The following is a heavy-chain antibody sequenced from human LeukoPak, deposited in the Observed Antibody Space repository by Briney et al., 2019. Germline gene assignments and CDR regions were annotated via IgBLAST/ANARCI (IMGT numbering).Heavy chain of an antibody. J-gene: IGHJ3*02. Sequence: SETLSLTCTVSGGSISSYYWSWIRQPAGKGLEWIGRIYTSGSTNYNPSLKSRVTMSVDTSKNQFSLKLSSVTAADTAVYYCARDGPYQLPIADAFDIWGQGTMVTVSS. D-gene: IGHD2-2*01. V-gene: IGHV4-4*07. CDR1: GGSISSYY. CDR2: IYTSGST. CDR3: ARDGPYQLPIADAFDI.